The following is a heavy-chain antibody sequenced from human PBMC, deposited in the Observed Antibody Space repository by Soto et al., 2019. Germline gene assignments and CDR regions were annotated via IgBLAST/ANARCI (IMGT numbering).Heavy chain of an antibody. CDR2: VNPSGGST. D-gene: IGHD1-26*01. Sequence: ASVKVSCKASGYIFTAYSMHWVRQAPGQGLEWMGVVNPSGGSTNYAQKLQGRVTMTTDTSTSTAYMELRSLRSDDTAVYYCARDHYIVGATGYFDYWGQGTLVTVSS. CDR3: ARDHYIVGATGYFDY. V-gene: IGHV1-46*01. CDR1: GYIFTAYS. J-gene: IGHJ4*02.